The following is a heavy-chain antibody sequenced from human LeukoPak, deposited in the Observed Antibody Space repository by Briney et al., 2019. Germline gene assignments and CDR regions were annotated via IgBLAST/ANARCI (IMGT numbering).Heavy chain of an antibody. CDR3: AGGAYCSSTSCPFSWGYYYYGMDV. Sequence: SETLSLTCAVYGGSFSGYYWSWIRQPPGEGLEWIGEINHSGSTNYNPSLKSRVTISVDTSKNQFSLKLSSVTAADTAVYYCAGGAYCSSTSCPFSWGYYYYGMDVWGQGTTVTVSS. CDR2: INHSGST. D-gene: IGHD2-2*01. V-gene: IGHV4-34*01. CDR1: GGSFSGYY. J-gene: IGHJ6*02.